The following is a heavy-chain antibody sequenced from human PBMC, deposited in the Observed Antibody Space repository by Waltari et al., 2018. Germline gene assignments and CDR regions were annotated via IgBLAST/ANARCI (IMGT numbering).Heavy chain of an antibody. CDR1: GGSISSSSYY. CDR2: IYYSGST. D-gene: IGHD5-18*01. Sequence: QLQLQESGPGLVKPSETLSLTCTVSGGSISSSSYYWGWIRQSPGKGLEWIGSIYYSGSTYYNPSLKSRVTISVDTSKNQFSLKLSSVTAADTAVYYCARVGPGYSYGNRYYFDYWGQGTLVTVSS. J-gene: IGHJ4*02. V-gene: IGHV4-39*01. CDR3: ARVGPGYSYGNRYYFDY.